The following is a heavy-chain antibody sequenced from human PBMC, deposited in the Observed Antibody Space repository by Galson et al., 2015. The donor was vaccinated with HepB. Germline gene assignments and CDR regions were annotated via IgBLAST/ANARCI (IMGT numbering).Heavy chain of an antibody. CDR3: ARTLVGPGYFDY. D-gene: IGHD2-8*02. Sequence: SLRLSCAASDFPFSSHAMHWVRQAPGKGLEWVAVVSYDGDKKYYADSVKGRFAISRDNSKNTLYLQINSLRIEDTAIYYCARTLVGPGYFDYWGQGTLVTVSS. CDR2: VSYDGDKK. CDR1: DFPFSSHA. J-gene: IGHJ4*02. V-gene: IGHV3-30*09.